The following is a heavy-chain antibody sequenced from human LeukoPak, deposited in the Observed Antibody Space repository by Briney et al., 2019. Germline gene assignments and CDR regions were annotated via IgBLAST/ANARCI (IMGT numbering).Heavy chain of an antibody. J-gene: IGHJ4*02. V-gene: IGHV3-30-3*01. Sequence: PGGSLRLSCAASGFTFSSYDMHWVRQAPGKGLEWVAVISHDGSNKYHADSVKGRFTISRDNSKNTLYLEKNSLRVEDTAVYYCARGFSYTLYCFDYWGQGTLVTVSS. D-gene: IGHD2-2*02. CDR2: ISHDGSNK. CDR3: ARGFSYTLYCFDY. CDR1: GFTFSSYD.